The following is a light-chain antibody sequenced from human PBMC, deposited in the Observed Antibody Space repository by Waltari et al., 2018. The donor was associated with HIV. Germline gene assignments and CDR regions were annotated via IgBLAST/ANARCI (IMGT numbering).Light chain of an antibody. CDR1: QTIDNF. CDR2: AAS. CDR3: QQSYGPPWT. V-gene: IGKV1-39*01. Sequence: DIQMTQYPSSLSASVGDKVTITCRASQTIDNFLNWYQQNPGKAPKLLIYAASSLQSGVPSRFSASGSGTDFTLTISSLQPEDFATYSCQQSYGPPWTFGQGTKVEIK. J-gene: IGKJ1*01.